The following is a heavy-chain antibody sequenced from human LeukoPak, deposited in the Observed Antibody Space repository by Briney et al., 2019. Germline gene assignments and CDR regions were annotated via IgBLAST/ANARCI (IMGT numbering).Heavy chain of an antibody. V-gene: IGHV3-33*01. CDR1: EFTFTTYG. CDR2: IYYDGSNI. D-gene: IGHD1-1*01. J-gene: IGHJ4*02. CDR3: ARDWKTNSFDY. Sequence: GGSLRLSCAASEFTFTTYGMHWVRQAPGKGLEWVAFIYYDGSNIYYADYVEGRFTISRDISKNTLYLQMDSLRAEDTAIYYCARDWKTNSFDYWGQGTLVTVSS.